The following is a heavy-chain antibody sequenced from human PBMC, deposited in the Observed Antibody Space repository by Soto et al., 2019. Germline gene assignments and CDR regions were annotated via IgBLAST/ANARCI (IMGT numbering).Heavy chain of an antibody. D-gene: IGHD3-16*01. J-gene: IGHJ6*02. V-gene: IGHV1-69*13. Sequence: GASVKVSCEASGGSLSSYAMSWVRQAPGQGLEWMGGIIPIFGTANYAQKFQGRVTITADESTSTAYMELSSLRSEDTAVYYCATYPRGGPHYYYYYGMDVWGQGTTVTVSS. CDR1: GGSLSSYA. CDR3: ATYPRGGPHYYYYYGMDV. CDR2: IIPIFGTA.